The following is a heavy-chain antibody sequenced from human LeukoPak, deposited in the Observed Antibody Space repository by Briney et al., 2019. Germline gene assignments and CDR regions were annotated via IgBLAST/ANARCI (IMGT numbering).Heavy chain of an antibody. Sequence: GGSLRLSCAASGFTFRTYSMNWVRQAPGKGLEWVSSISSHSIYIYYADSVKGRFTISRDNAKNSLYLQMNSLRAEDTAVYYCARDLLTAGGFDYWGQGTLVTVSS. CDR2: ISSHSIYI. V-gene: IGHV3-21*01. J-gene: IGHJ4*02. D-gene: IGHD1-20*01. CDR1: GFTFRTYS. CDR3: ARDLLTAGGFDY.